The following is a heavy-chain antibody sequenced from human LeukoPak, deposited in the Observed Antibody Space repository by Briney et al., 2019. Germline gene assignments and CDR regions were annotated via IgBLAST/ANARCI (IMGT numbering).Heavy chain of an antibody. CDR1: GGSFSGYY. J-gene: IGHJ4*02. D-gene: IGHD6-19*01. CDR2: INHSGST. CDR3: ARHLGIAVAGLDY. Sequence: SETLSLTCAVYGGSFSGYYWSWIRQPPGKGLEWIGEINHSGSTNYNPSLKSRVTISVDTSKNQFSLKLSSVTAADTAVYYCARHLGIAVAGLDYWGQGTLVTVSS. V-gene: IGHV4-34*01.